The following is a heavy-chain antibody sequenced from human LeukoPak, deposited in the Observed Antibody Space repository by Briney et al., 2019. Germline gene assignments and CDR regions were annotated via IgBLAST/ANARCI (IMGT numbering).Heavy chain of an antibody. D-gene: IGHD4-17*01. CDR2: IMPLFGTA. J-gene: IGHJ5*02. V-gene: IGHV1-69*05. CDR1: GGTFNNSA. Sequence: ASVKVSCKTSGGTFNNSAISWVRQAPGQGLEWLGGIMPLFGTAGYAQKFQGRVTITKDESTRTVYLELTSLTSDDTAVYCCARDVHGDYGSGWFDPWGQGTLVSVSS. CDR3: ARDVHGDYGSGWFDP.